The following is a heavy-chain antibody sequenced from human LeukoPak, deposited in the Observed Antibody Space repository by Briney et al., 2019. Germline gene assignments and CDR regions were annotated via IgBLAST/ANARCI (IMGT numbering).Heavy chain of an antibody. CDR1: AYSISSGYY. V-gene: IGHV4-38-2*02. J-gene: IGHJ4*02. D-gene: IGHD5-18*01. CDR3: ARTRGYSYGYDY. Sequence: SETLSLTCIVSAYSISSGYYWGWIRQPPGKGLEWIGSIYHSGSTYYNPSLKSRVTISVDTSKNQFSLKLSSVTAADTAVYYCARTRGYSYGYDYWGQGTLVTVSS. CDR2: IYHSGST.